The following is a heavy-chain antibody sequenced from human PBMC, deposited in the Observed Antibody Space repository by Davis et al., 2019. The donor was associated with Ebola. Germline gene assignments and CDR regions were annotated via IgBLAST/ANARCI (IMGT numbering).Heavy chain of an antibody. CDR1: GYTFTSYD. Sequence: ASVKVSCKASGYTFTSYDINWVRQATGQGLEWMGWMNPNSGNTGYAQKFQDRVTMTRNTSISTAYMELSSLRSEDTAVYYCAREANSGWFHYGMDVWGQGTTVTVSS. D-gene: IGHD6-19*01. CDR2: MNPNSGNT. V-gene: IGHV1-8*01. CDR3: AREANSGWFHYGMDV. J-gene: IGHJ6*02.